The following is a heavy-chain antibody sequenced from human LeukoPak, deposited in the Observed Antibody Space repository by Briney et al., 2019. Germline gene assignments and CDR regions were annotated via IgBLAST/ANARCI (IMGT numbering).Heavy chain of an antibody. V-gene: IGHV3-21*01. Sequence: GGSLRLSCAASGFTFSSYAMSWVRQAPGKGLEWVSSINNDGSYIYYAGSVKGRFTISRDNAKNSLYLRLNSLRAEDTAVYYCARSTYIEEGAFDIWGQGTMVTVSS. CDR3: ARSTYIEEGAFDI. CDR1: GFTFSSYA. J-gene: IGHJ3*02. CDR2: INNDGSYI. D-gene: IGHD2/OR15-2a*01.